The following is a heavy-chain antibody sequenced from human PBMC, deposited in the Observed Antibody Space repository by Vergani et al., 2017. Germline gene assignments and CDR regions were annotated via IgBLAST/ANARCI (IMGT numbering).Heavy chain of an antibody. CDR1: GFTVSSNY. CDR2: IYSGGST. Sequence: EVQLVESGGGLVQPGGSLRLSCAASGFTVSSNYMSWVRQAPGKGLEWVSVIYSGGSTYYADSVKGRFTISRHNSKNTLNLQMNSLRAEDTAVYYCARDRVDIVATTTYYYYYYGMDVWGQGTTVTVSS. CDR3: ARDRVDIVATTTYYYYYYGMDV. V-gene: IGHV3-53*04. D-gene: IGHD5-12*01. J-gene: IGHJ6*02.